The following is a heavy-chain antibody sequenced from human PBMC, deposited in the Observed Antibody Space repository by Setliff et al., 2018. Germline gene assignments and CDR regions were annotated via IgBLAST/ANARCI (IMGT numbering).Heavy chain of an antibody. V-gene: IGHV3-23*01. Sequence: GGSLRLSCATSGFAFSTYAMSWVRQAPGKGLEWVSVISGSGGKTYYADSVKGRFTISRDNAKNTLYLQMNSLGAEDTAVYYCARGPWKHSAYYYYYYMDVWGKGTTVTVSS. CDR2: ISGSGGKT. CDR1: GFAFSTYA. CDR3: ARGPWKHSAYYYYYYMDV. J-gene: IGHJ6*03. D-gene: IGHD1-1*01.